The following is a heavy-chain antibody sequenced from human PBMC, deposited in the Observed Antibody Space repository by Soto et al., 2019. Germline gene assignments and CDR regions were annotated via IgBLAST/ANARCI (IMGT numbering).Heavy chain of an antibody. CDR3: ARVVPGAGAGFGP. Sequence: QVPLVQSGGEVKRPGASVKVSCKTSGYTFSHYGITWVRQAPGQPLEWLGWISLYSDGTNYAQKFQGRVSMTTDTSTTTADMELRSLRSDDTAVYYCARVVPGAGAGFGPWGQGTLVTVSS. CDR2: ISLYSDGT. CDR1: GYTFSHYG. V-gene: IGHV1-18*01. J-gene: IGHJ5*02. D-gene: IGHD2-2*01.